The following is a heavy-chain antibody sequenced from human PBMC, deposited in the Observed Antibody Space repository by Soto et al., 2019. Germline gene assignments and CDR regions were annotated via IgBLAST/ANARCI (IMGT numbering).Heavy chain of an antibody. CDR2: IKSKTDGGTT. D-gene: IGHD3-10*01. J-gene: IGHJ4*02. V-gene: IGHV3-15*01. CDR3: TTDRGKYYYGSGSPDY. Sequence: PGGSLRLSCAASGFTFSNAWMSWVRQAPGKGLEWVGRIKSKTDGGTTDYAAPVKGRFTISRDDSKNTLYLQMNSLKTEDTAVYYRTTDRGKYYYGSGSPDYWGQGTLVTVSS. CDR1: GFTFSNAW.